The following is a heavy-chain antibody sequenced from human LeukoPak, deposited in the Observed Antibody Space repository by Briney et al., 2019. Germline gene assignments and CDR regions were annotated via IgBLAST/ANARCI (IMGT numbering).Heavy chain of an antibody. CDR1: GVSISSYY. Sequence: SETLSLTCTVSGVSISSYYWSWIRQPPGKGLEWIGYIYYSGSTNYNPSLKSRVTISVDTSKNQFSLKLSSVTAADTAVYYCARDKGSYYDILTGPRRSYYYYGMDVWGQGTTVTVSS. CDR3: ARDKGSYYDILTGPRRSYYYYGMDV. J-gene: IGHJ6*02. CDR2: IYYSGST. D-gene: IGHD3-9*01. V-gene: IGHV4-59*01.